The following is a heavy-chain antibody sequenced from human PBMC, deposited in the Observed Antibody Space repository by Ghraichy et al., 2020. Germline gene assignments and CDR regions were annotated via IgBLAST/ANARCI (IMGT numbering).Heavy chain of an antibody. J-gene: IGHJ6*02. CDR2: IKQDGSEK. V-gene: IGHV3-7*01. CDR3: ARDIVVVVAATDPNYYYYYGMDV. Sequence: GESLNISCAASGFTFSSYWMSWVRQAPGKGLEWVANIKQDGSEKYYVDSVKGRFTISRDNAKNSLYLQMNSLRAEDTAVYYCARDIVVVVAATDPNYYYYYGMDVWGQGTTVTVSS. D-gene: IGHD2-15*01. CDR1: GFTFSSYW.